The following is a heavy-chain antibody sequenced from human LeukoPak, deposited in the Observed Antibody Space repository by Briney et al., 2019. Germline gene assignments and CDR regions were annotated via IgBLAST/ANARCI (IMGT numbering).Heavy chain of an antibody. V-gene: IGHV3-48*03. CDR2: ISSSGSTI. Sequence: GGSLRLSCAASRFTFSSNYMTWVRQAPGKGLEWVSYISSSGSTIYYADSVKGRFTISRDNAKNSLYLQMNSLRAEDTAVYYCAELGITMIGGVWGKGTTVTISS. J-gene: IGHJ6*04. CDR3: AELGITMIGGV. D-gene: IGHD3-10*02. CDR1: RFTFSSNY.